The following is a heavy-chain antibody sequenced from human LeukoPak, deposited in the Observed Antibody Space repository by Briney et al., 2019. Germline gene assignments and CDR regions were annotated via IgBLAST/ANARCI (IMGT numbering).Heavy chain of an antibody. J-gene: IGHJ4*02. V-gene: IGHV3-7*01. CDR2: IKQDGSEK. CDR1: GFTFSNYW. Sequence: GGSLRLSCAASGFTFSNYWMSWVRQAPGKGLEWVANIKQDGSEKYYVDSVKGRFTISRDNANNSLYLQMNSLRAEDTAVYYCARWSSGTTRGYHWGQGTLVTVSS. CDR3: ARWSSGTTRGYH. D-gene: IGHD6-19*01.